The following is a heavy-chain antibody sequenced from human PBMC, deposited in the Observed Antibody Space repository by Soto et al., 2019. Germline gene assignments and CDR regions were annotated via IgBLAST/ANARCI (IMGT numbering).Heavy chain of an antibody. J-gene: IGHJ4*02. Sequence: ASVKVSCKASGYTFTSYYMHWVRQAPGQGLEWMGIINPSGGSTSYAQKFQGRVTMTRDTSTSTVYMELSSLRSEDTAVYYCARERSDFWSGYPVFDYWGQGALVTVSS. V-gene: IGHV1-46*03. CDR3: ARERSDFWSGYPVFDY. CDR2: INPSGGST. D-gene: IGHD3-3*01. CDR1: GYTFTSYY.